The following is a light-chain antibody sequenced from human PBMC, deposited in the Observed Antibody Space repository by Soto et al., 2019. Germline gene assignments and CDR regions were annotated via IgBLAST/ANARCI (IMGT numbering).Light chain of an antibody. CDR2: AAA. J-gene: IGKJ3*01. V-gene: IGKV1-39*01. CDR3: QQSHSAPFT. CDR1: QSISDY. Sequence: DIQMTQSPFSLSASLGDRVTITCRASQSISDYLNWYQQKPGKGPKLLIFAAASLQVGVPSRFSGSGSETDFTLTISSLQPEDFATYFCQQSHSAPFTFGPGTTVDIK.